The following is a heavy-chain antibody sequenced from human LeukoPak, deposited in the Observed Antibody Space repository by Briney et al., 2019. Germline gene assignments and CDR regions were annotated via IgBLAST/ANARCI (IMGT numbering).Heavy chain of an antibody. CDR1: GGSISSYY. CDR2: IYTSGST. V-gene: IGHV4-4*07. CDR3: ARASRQYGSGSSYYYYYYMDV. D-gene: IGHD3-10*01. J-gene: IGHJ6*03. Sequence: SETLPLTCTVSGGSISSYYWSWIRQPAGKGLEWIGRIYTSGSTNYNPSLKSRVTMSVDTSKNQFSLKLSSVTAADTAVYYCARASRQYGSGSSYYYYYYMDVWGKGTTVTVSS.